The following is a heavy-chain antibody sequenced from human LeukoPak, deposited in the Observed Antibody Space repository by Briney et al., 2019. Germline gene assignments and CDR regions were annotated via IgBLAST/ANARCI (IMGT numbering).Heavy chain of an antibody. CDR2: ISSSGTSI. J-gene: IGHJ5*02. D-gene: IGHD3-10*01. CDR3: ARDRYGSGINWQGFDP. CDR1: GFTFDDYA. V-gene: IGHV3-48*01. Sequence: PGGSLRLSCAAPGFTFDDYAMHWVRQAPGKGLEWVSYISSSGTSIYYADSVKGRFTISRDNAKNSLYLQMNSLGAEDTAVYYCARDRYGSGINWQGFDPWGQGTLVTVSS.